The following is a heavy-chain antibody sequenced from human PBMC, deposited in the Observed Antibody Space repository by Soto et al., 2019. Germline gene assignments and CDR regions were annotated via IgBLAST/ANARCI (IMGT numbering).Heavy chain of an antibody. Sequence: SGPTLVNPTQTLTLTCTFSGFSLSTSGMCVSWIRQPPGKALEWLARIDWDDDKYYSTSLKTRLTISKDTSKNQVVLTMTNMDPVDTATYYCARIRNYGSGSPWYFDYWGQGTLVTVPQ. CDR2: IDWDDDK. J-gene: IGHJ4*02. CDR1: GFSLSTSGMC. D-gene: IGHD3-10*01. V-gene: IGHV2-70*11. CDR3: ARIRNYGSGSPWYFDY.